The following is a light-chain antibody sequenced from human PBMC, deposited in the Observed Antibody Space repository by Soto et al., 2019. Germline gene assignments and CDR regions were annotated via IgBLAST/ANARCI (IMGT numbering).Light chain of an antibody. V-gene: IGLV2-14*01. J-gene: IGLJ1*01. CDR3: NSFRVSHLYV. CDR1: SSDIGGYNA. CDR2: EAT. Sequence: QSVLTQPASVSGSPGQTITISCTGTSSDIGGYNAVSWYQHHPGKAPKLIIYEATHRPSGVSDRFSASKSGNTASLTISGLQAEDEADYYCNSFRVSHLYVFGTGTKATVL.